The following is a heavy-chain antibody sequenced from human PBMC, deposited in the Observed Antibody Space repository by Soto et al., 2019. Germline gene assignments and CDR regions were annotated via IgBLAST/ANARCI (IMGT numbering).Heavy chain of an antibody. V-gene: IGHV1-2*04. CDR2: INPNSGGT. Sequence: QVQLVQSGAEVKKPGASVKVSCKASGYTFTGYYMHWVRQAPGQGLEWMGWINPNSGGTNYAQKFQGWVTMTRDTSFSTAYMELSRLRSDDTAVYYCARDLSPTELGLRHYYGMDVWGQGTTVTVSS. D-gene: IGHD7-27*01. J-gene: IGHJ6*02. CDR3: ARDLSPTELGLRHYYGMDV. CDR1: GYTFTGYY.